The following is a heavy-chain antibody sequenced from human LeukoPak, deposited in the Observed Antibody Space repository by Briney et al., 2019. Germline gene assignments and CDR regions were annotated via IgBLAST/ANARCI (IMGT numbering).Heavy chain of an antibody. CDR3: AKETMVRGVISFFDY. Sequence: GGSLRLSCAASGFTFSSYAMHWVRQAPGKGLEYVSAISSNGGSTYYANSVKGRFTISRDNSKNTLYLQMGSLRAEDMAVYYCAKETMVRGVISFFDYWGQGTLVTVSS. CDR1: GFTFSSYA. D-gene: IGHD3-10*01. CDR2: ISSNGGST. J-gene: IGHJ4*02. V-gene: IGHV3-64*01.